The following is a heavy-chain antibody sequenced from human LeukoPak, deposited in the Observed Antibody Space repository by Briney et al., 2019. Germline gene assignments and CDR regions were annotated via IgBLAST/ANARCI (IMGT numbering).Heavy chain of an antibody. Sequence: SETLSLTCTVSGGSISSYYWSWIRQPPGKGLEWIGYIFYSGSTNYNPSLKSRVTITVDTSKNHFSLNLSSVTAADTAVYYCARRGSGYPYYFDYWGQGTLVTVSS. D-gene: IGHD3-3*01. CDR2: IFYSGST. CDR1: GGSISSYY. V-gene: IGHV4-59*01. CDR3: ARRGSGYPYYFDY. J-gene: IGHJ4*02.